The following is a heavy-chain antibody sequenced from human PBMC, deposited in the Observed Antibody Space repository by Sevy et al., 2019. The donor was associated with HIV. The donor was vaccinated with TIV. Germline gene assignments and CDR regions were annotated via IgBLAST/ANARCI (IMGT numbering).Heavy chain of an antibody. D-gene: IGHD2-15*01. CDR2: ISGSGGST. CDR1: GFTFSSYA. V-gene: IGHV3-23*01. Sequence: GGSLRLSCAASGFTFSSYAMSWVRQAPGKGLEWVSAISGSGGSTYYADSVKGRFTISRDNSKNTLYLQMNSLRAEDTAVYYCAKDLGQGYCSGGSCYHEYFQHWGQGTLVTVSS. J-gene: IGHJ1*01. CDR3: AKDLGQGYCSGGSCYHEYFQH.